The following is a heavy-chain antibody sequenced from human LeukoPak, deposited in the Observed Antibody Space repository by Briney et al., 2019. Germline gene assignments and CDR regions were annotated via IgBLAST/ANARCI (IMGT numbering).Heavy chain of an antibody. CDR2: IKQDGREK. CDR3: ASSGYSSGWYFDY. Sequence: GGYLRLYCAASGFTFSSYWMSWVRPAPGKGREGVANIKQDGREKYYVDSVKGRFTIARDNAKTSLYLQMNSLRAEDTAVYYCASSGYSSGWYFDYWGQGTLVTVSS. CDR1: GFTFSSYW. D-gene: IGHD6-19*01. V-gene: IGHV3-7*01. J-gene: IGHJ4*02.